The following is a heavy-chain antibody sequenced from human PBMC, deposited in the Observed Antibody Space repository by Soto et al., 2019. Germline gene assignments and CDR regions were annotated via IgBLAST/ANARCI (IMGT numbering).Heavy chain of an antibody. V-gene: IGHV1-3*01. CDR3: ARDTPPTDY. J-gene: IGHJ4*02. Sequence: ASVKVSCKASGYTFTSYAMHWVRQAPGQRLEWMGWINAGNGNTKYSQKFQGRVTITRDTLTSTAYMELRSLRSDDTAVYYCARDTPPTDYWGQGTLVTVSS. CDR1: GYTFTSYA. CDR2: INAGNGNT.